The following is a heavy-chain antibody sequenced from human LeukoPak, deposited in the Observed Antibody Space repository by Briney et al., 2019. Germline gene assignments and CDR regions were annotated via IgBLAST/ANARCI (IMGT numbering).Heavy chain of an antibody. Sequence: GGSLRLSCAASGFTFSSYSMIWVRQAPGKGLEWVSSIDSRSSYIYYADSVKGRFTISRDNAKNSLYLQMNSLRAEDTAVYYCARDKGYYDFLRRKYYYYMDVWGKGTTVTISS. D-gene: IGHD3/OR15-3a*01. CDR3: ARDKGYYDFLRRKYYYYMDV. CDR1: GFTFSSYS. CDR2: IDSRSSYI. V-gene: IGHV3-21*01. J-gene: IGHJ6*03.